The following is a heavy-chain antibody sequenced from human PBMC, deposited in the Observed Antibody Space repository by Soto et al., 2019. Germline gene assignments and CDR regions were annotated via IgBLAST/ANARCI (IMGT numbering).Heavy chain of an antibody. CDR2: IYYSGST. Sequence: SETLSLTCTVSGGSISSSSYYWGWIRQPPGKGLERIGSIYYSGSTYYNPSLKSRVTISVDTSKNQFSLKLSSVTAADTAVYYCARLPNIVVVPAAIFDYWGQGTLVTVSS. D-gene: IGHD2-2*01. CDR1: GGSISSSSYY. V-gene: IGHV4-39*01. J-gene: IGHJ4*02. CDR3: ARLPNIVVVPAAIFDY.